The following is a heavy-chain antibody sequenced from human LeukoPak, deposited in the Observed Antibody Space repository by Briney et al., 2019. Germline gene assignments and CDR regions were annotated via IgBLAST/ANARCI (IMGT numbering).Heavy chain of an antibody. CDR3: ASPRVDSSGRYYFDY. CDR1: GGTFSSYA. CDR2: IIPIFGTA. V-gene: IGHV1-69*13. J-gene: IGHJ4*02. Sequence: ALVKVSCKASGGTFSSYAISWVRQAPGQGLEWMGGIIPIFGTANYAQKFQGRVTITADESTSTAYMELSSLRSEDTAVYYCASPRVDSSGRYYFDYWGQGTLVTVSS. D-gene: IGHD6-19*01.